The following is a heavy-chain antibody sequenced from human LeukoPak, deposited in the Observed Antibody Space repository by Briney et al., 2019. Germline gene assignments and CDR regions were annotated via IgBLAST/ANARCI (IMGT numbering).Heavy chain of an antibody. D-gene: IGHD3-22*01. Sequence: PSQTLSLTCTVSGGSISGGGYYWTWIRQHPGKGLEWIGYIYYSGSTYYNPSLKSRVTISVDTSKNQFSLKLSSVTAADTAVYYCARGLYDSSGYDAFDIWGQGTRVTVSS. V-gene: IGHV4-31*03. CDR1: GGSISGGGYY. J-gene: IGHJ3*02. CDR2: IYYSGST. CDR3: ARGLYDSSGYDAFDI.